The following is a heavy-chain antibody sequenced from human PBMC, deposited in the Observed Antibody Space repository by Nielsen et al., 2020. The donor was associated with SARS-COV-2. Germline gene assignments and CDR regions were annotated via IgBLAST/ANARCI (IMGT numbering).Heavy chain of an antibody. CDR1: GFTFSSYS. J-gene: IGHJ4*02. V-gene: IGHV3-21*04. CDR2: ISSSSSYI. Sequence: GESLKISCAATGFTFSSYSMNWVRQAPGKGLEWVSSISSSSSYIYYADSVKGRFTISRDNAKNSLYLQMNGLRAEDTAVYYCAKDQGEMATKFPQYYFDYWGQGTLVTVSS. CDR3: AKDQGEMATKFPQYYFDY. D-gene: IGHD5-24*01.